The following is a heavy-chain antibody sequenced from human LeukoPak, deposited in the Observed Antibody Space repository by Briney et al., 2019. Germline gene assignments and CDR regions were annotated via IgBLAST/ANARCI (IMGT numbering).Heavy chain of an antibody. D-gene: IGHD2-2*02. V-gene: IGHV4-34*01. CDR2: INHSGST. CDR1: GGSFSGYY. J-gene: IGHJ6*02. Sequence: SETLSLTCAVYGGSFSGYYWSWIRQPPGKGLEWIADINHSGSTNYNPSLKSRVTISVDTSKNQFSLKLSSVTAADTAVYYCARIPGYCSSTSCYSAYYYYYGMDVWGQGTTVTVSS. CDR3: ARIPGYCSSTSCYSAYYYYYGMDV.